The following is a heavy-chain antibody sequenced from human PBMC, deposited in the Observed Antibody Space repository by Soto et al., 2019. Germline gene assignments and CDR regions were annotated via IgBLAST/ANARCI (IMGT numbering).Heavy chain of an antibody. CDR2: ISWNSGTI. V-gene: IGHV3-9*01. D-gene: IGHD6-19*01. Sequence: GGSLRLSCSGSGFSFGEYAMHWVRQTPGKGLEWVSGISWNSGTIAYADSVKGRFTISRDNANNSLHLQMNSLRSEDTALYYCARDRRPIAVAGAIDNWGQGAMVTVSS. J-gene: IGHJ3*02. CDR1: GFSFGEYA. CDR3: ARDRRPIAVAGAIDN.